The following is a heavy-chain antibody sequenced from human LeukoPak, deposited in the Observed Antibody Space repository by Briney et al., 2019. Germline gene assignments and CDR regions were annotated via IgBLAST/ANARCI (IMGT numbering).Heavy chain of an antibody. CDR3: ARHGGYYFDY. CDR1: GGSFSGYY. Sequence: SETLSLTCAVYGGSFSGYYWSWIRQPPGKGLEWIGEINHSGSTNYNPSLKSRVTISVDTSKNQFSLKLSSVTAADTAVYYCARHGGYYFDYWGQGTLVTVSS. V-gene: IGHV4-34*01. CDR2: INHSGST. J-gene: IGHJ4*02. D-gene: IGHD3-10*01.